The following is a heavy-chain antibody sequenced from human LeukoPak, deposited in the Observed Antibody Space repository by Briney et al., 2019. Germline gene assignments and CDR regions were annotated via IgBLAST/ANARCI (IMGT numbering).Heavy chain of an antibody. Sequence: PGESLKISCKGSGYSFTSYWIGWVRQMPGKGLEWMGIIYPGDSDTRYSPSFQGQVTISADKSISTAYLQWSSLKASDTAMYYCAREVLDFWSGYYTGGFDPWGQGTLVTVSS. V-gene: IGHV5-51*01. CDR3: AREVLDFWSGYYTGGFDP. J-gene: IGHJ5*02. CDR1: GYSFTSYW. D-gene: IGHD3-3*01. CDR2: IYPGDSDT.